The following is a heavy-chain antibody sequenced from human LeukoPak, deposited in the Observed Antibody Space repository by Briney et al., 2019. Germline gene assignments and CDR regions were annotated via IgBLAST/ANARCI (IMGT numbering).Heavy chain of an antibody. D-gene: IGHD2-15*01. V-gene: IGHV1-18*01. CDR3: ARVAGVVAYNWFDP. Sequence: ASVKVSCKASGYTFTNYGISWVRQAPGQGLEWMGWISAYNGNTNFAQKLQGRVTMTTDTSTSTAYMELRSLRSDDTAVYYCARVAGVVAYNWFDPWGQGTLVTVSS. J-gene: IGHJ5*02. CDR1: GYTFTNYG. CDR2: ISAYNGNT.